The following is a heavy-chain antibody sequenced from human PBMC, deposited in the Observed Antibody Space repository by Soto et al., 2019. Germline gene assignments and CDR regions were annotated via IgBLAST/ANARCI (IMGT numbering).Heavy chain of an antibody. Sequence: PGGSLRLSCAASGFTVSSNYMSWVRQAPGKGLEWVSVIYSGGSTYYADSVKGRFTISRDNSKNTLYLQMNSLRAEDTAVYYCARRYCSGGSCYSIFAFDIWGQGTMVTVSS. D-gene: IGHD2-15*01. V-gene: IGHV3-66*01. CDR2: IYSGGST. J-gene: IGHJ3*02. CDR1: GFTVSSNY. CDR3: ARRYCSGGSCYSIFAFDI.